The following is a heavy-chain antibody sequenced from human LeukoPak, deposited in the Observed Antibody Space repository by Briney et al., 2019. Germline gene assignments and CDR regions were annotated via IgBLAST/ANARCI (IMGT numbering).Heavy chain of an antibody. CDR2: ISGSGGST. CDR3: AKGSYYPSYYMDV. J-gene: IGHJ6*03. Sequence: PGGSLRLSCAASGFTFSTYAMSWVRQAPGKGLEWVSAISGSGGSTYYADSVKGRFTISRDNSKNTLYLQMNGLRAEDTAVYYCAKGSYYPSYYMDVWGKGTTVTVSS. CDR1: GFTFSTYA. V-gene: IGHV3-23*01.